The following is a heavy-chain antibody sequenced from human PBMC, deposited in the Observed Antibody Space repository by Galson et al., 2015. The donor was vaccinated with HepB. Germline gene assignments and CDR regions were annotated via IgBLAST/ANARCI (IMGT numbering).Heavy chain of an antibody. D-gene: IGHD6-13*01. CDR3: AKDRGISVAPGAYFMDV. CDR1: GFTFTTYA. Sequence: SLRLSCAASGFTFTTYAMTWVRQAPGKGLEWLSTVSGSSGRTYYADSVKGRFTISRDNSENTLYLQMNSLRVEDTAIYYCAKDRGISVAPGAYFMDVWGSGATVTVSS. V-gene: IGHV3-23*01. J-gene: IGHJ6*03. CDR2: VSGSSGRT.